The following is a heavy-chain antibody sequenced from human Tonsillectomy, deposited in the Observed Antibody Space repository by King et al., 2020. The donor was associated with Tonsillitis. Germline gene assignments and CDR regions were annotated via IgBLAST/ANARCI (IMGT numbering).Heavy chain of an antibody. J-gene: IGHJ4*02. CDR3: ARDQWVGAIDY. D-gene: IGHD1-26*01. Sequence: QLQESGPGLVKPSETLSLTCTVSGGSISRYYWSWIRQPAGKGLEWIGRIYTSGGSNYNPSLKSRVTMSVDTSRNQFSLKLSSVTAADTAVYYCARDQWVGAIDYWGQGTLVTVSS. CDR1: GGSISRYY. CDR2: IYTSGGS. V-gene: IGHV4-4*07.